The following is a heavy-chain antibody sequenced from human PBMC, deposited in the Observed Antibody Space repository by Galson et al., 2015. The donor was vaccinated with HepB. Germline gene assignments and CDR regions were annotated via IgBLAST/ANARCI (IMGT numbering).Heavy chain of an antibody. V-gene: IGHV3-23*01. Sequence: SLRLSCAASGFTFSSYAMSWVRQAPGKGLEWVSAISRSGGSSYYADSVKGRFTISRDNSENTLYLQVYSLSADDTAVYYCAKGGEGGAFDIWGRGTMVTVSS. CDR1: GFTFSSYA. J-gene: IGHJ3*02. CDR2: ISRSGGSS. CDR3: AKGGEGGAFDI.